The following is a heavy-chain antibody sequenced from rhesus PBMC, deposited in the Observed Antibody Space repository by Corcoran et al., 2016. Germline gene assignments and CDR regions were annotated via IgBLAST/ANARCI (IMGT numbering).Heavy chain of an antibody. D-gene: IGHD6-25*01. CDR3: AREGRSGSWDFDY. V-gene: IGHV4S11*01. J-gene: IGHJ4*01. CDR1: GYSISSHY. Sequence: QMQLQESGPGLVKPSETLSLTCDVSGYSISSHYWSWIRLHPGKGLEVIGFIVWSGSSTNYNPSLKSRVTLSVDTAKNQLSLKLSSVTTADTAVYYCAREGRSGSWDFDYWGQGVLVTVSS. CDR2: IVWSGSST.